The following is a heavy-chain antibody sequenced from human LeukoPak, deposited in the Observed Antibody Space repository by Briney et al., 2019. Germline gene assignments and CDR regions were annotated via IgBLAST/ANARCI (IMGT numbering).Heavy chain of an antibody. CDR2: IRYDGSDK. V-gene: IGHV3-30*02. D-gene: IGHD7-27*01. CDR3: ARKSRLGYYFDY. Sequence: GGSLRLSCAASGFTFSSYAMHWVRQAPGKGLEWVAFIRYDGSDKYYSDSVKGRFTISRDNSKNTLYLQMITLRAEDTAVYYCARKSRLGYYFDYWGQGTLVTVSS. J-gene: IGHJ4*02. CDR1: GFTFSSYA.